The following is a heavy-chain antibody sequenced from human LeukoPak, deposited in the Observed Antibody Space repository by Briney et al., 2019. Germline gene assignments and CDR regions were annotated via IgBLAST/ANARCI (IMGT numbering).Heavy chain of an antibody. J-gene: IGHJ6*03. V-gene: IGHV5-51*01. CDR2: IYPGDSDT. CDR1: GYSFTSYW. Sequence: GESLKISCKGSGYSFTSYWIGWVRQMPGKGLEWMGIIYPGDSDTRYSPSFQGQVTISADKSISTAYLQWSSLKASDTAVYYCARHIHIKNYYDSSGYYYYYYYMDVWGKGTTVTVSS. D-gene: IGHD3-22*01. CDR3: ARHIHIKNYYDSSGYYYYYYYMDV.